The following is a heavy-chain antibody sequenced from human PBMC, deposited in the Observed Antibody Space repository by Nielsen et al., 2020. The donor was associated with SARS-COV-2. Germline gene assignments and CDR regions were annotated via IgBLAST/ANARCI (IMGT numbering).Heavy chain of an antibody. J-gene: IGHJ6*03. V-gene: IGHV3-23*01. CDR2: VSASGGST. CDR1: GFTFNIYA. D-gene: IGHD3-3*01. Sequence: GGSLRLSCAASGFTFNIYAMAWVRRAPGRGLQWVTGVSASGGSTYYTDSVKGRFSISRDNSKNTLFLQMHSLRVEDTAVYYCARGGVVPALFYYYYIDVWGKGTKVTVSS. CDR3: ARGGVVPALFYYYYIDV.